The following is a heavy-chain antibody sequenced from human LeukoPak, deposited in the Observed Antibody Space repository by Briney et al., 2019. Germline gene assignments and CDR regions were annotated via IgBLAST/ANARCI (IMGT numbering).Heavy chain of an antibody. D-gene: IGHD3-10*01. V-gene: IGHV4-59*01. Sequence: KPSETLSLTCTVSGGPTLNYYWSWIRQPPGGGLEWIGYVYSGKNTNYNPSLKSRVTISVDTSKTQISLKLTSVTAADTAVYYCTRGTTLVRGVLRAYYYYYMDVWGKGTTVTVSS. CDR3: TRGTTLVRGVLRAYYYYYMDV. CDR2: VYSGKNT. CDR1: GGPTLNYY. J-gene: IGHJ6*03.